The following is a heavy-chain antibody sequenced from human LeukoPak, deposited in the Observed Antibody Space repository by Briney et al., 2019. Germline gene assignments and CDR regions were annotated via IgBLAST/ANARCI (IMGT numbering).Heavy chain of an antibody. J-gene: IGHJ4*02. V-gene: IGHV2-5*01. CDR2: IYWNDDK. D-gene: IGHD3-22*01. CDR3: AHRLSYYYDSSGYFNFDY. Sequence: ESGPTLVKPTQTLTLTCTFSGFSLSTSGVGVGWIRQPPGKALEWLALIYWNDDKRYSPSLKDRLTITKDTSKNQVVLTMTYMDPVDTATYYCAHRLSYYYDSSGYFNFDYWGQGTLVTVSS. CDR1: GFSLSTSGVG.